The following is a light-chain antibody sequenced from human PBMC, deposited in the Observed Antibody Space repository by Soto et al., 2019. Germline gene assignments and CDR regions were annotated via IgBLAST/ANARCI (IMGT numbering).Light chain of an antibody. CDR3: QQRHMWPIT. J-gene: IGKJ5*01. CDR2: DAY. V-gene: IGKV3D-20*02. CDR1: QSISSSY. Sequence: EIVLTQSPGTLSFSPGERATLSCGASQSISSSYLAWYQQKPGQAPRLLIYDAYNRATGIPPRFSGSGSGTDFTLTIGSLEPEDSAVYYCQQRHMWPITFGQGTRLEIK.